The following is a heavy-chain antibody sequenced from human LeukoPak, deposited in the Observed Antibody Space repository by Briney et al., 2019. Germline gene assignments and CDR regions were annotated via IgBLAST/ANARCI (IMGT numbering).Heavy chain of an antibody. CDR1: GFSFSNAW. CDR2: IKSKIDGGTI. CDR3: ATYGLRSGPL. J-gene: IGHJ2*01. D-gene: IGHD3/OR15-3a*01. V-gene: IGHV3-15*01. Sequence: GGSLSLSCAASGFSFSNAWMSRVRQAPGKGLEWVGRIKSKIDGGTIDYTAPVKDRFIISRDDSQNTLYLQMNNLKTEDTAVFYCATYGLRSGPLWGRGTLLTVSS.